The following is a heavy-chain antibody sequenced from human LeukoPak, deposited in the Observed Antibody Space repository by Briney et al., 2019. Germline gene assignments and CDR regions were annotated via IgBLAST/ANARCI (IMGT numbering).Heavy chain of an antibody. CDR1: GGSISSYY. J-gene: IGHJ4*02. CDR3: ARQRWLPRGIDY. V-gene: IGHV4-59*08. Sequence: SETLSLTCTVSGGSISSYYWSWIRQPPGKGLEWIGYIYYSGSTNYNPSLKSRVTISVDTSKNQFSLKLSSVTAADTAVYYCARQRWLPRGIDYWGQGTLVTVSS. CDR2: IYYSGST. D-gene: IGHD5-24*01.